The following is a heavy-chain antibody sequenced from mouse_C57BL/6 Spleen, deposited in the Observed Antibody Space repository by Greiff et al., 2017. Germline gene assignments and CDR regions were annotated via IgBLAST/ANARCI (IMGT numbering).Heavy chain of an antibody. CDR1: GFTFSSYA. J-gene: IGHJ2*01. CDR2: ISSGGDYI. V-gene: IGHV5-9-1*02. D-gene: IGHD1-1*01. Sequence: EVKLMESGEGLVKPGGSLKLSCAASGFTFSSYAMSWVRQTPEKRLEWVAYISSGGDYIYYADTVKGRFTISRDNARNTLYLQMSSLKSEDTAMYYCTRRNYDWLFDYWGQGTTLTVSS. CDR3: TRRNYDWLFDY.